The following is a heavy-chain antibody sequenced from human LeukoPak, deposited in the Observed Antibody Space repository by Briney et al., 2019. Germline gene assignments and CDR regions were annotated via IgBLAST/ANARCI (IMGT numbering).Heavy chain of an antibody. CDR1: GYTFTSYS. J-gene: IGHJ4*02. D-gene: IGHD2-15*01. CDR2: ISAYNGNT. V-gene: IGHV1-18*01. CDR3: ARASYCSGGSCYSDC. Sequence: ASVKVSCKASGYTFTSYSISWVRQAPGQGLEWMGWISAYNGNTIYAQKVKGRVTMTTDTSTSTAYMELRSLKSGDTAVYYCARASYCSGGSCYSDCWGQGTLVTVSS.